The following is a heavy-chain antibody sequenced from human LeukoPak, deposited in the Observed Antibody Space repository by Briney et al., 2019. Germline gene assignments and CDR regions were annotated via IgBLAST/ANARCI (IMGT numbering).Heavy chain of an antibody. CDR1: GYTFTSYG. J-gene: IGHJ4*02. CDR3: ARDTTGGYSSPKYYFDY. Sequence: GASVKVSCKASGYTFTSYGISWVRQAPGQGLEWMGWINPNSGGTNYAQKFQGRVTMTRDTSISTAYMELSRLRSDDTAVYYCARDTTGGYSSPKYYFDYWGQGTLVTVSS. D-gene: IGHD6-13*01. V-gene: IGHV1-2*02. CDR2: INPNSGGT.